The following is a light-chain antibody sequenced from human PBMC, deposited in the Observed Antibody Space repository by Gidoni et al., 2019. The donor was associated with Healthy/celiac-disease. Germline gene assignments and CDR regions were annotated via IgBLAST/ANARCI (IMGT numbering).Light chain of an antibody. CDR3: QQRSNWPPSLT. J-gene: IGKJ4*01. CDR2: DAS. Sequence: EIVLKQSPATLSLSPGERATLSCRASQSVSSYLAWYQQKHGQAPRLLIYDASNRATGIPARFSGSGSGTDFTLTISSLEPEDFAVYYCQQRSNWPPSLTFGGGTKVEIK. CDR1: QSVSSY. V-gene: IGKV3-11*01.